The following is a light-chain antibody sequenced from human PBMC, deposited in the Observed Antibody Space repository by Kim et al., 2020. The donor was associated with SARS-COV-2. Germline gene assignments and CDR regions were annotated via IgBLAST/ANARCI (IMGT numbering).Light chain of an antibody. V-gene: IGKV1-33*01. CDR2: DAS. CDR1: QDITNY. CDR3: QQYAALPLT. Sequence: DIQMTQSPSLSASVGDRVTITCQASQDITNYLNWYHQKPGKAPYLLIYDASNLQTGVPSRFSGGGSGTDFTFTITSLQPEDLGTYYCQQYAALPLTFGGGTKVDIK. J-gene: IGKJ4*01.